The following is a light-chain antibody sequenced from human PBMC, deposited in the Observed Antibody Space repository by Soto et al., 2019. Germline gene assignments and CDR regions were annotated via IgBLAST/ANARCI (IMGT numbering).Light chain of an antibody. J-gene: IGLJ1*01. Sequence: QSALTQPASVSGSPGQSITISCTGTSSDVGGYIYVSWYQQHPGKAPKLMIYDVTSRPSGVSYRFSGSKSGNTASLTISGLQAEGEADYYCSSKRDSSTLFVFGTGTKVTV. CDR3: SSKRDSSTLFV. CDR1: SSDVGGYIY. V-gene: IGLV2-14*01. CDR2: DVT.